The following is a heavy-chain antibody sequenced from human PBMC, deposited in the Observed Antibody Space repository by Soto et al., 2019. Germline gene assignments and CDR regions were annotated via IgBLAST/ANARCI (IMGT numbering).Heavy chain of an antibody. CDR1: GFSFASFA. V-gene: IGHV3-30*04. D-gene: IGHD3-3*01. CDR3: ARDPGSDFWSGVFDP. CDR2: ITSDGKKT. Sequence: QVQLVESGGRVVQTGTSLRLSCVASGFSFASFAMHWGRQTPGGGPEWVASITSDGKKTYYADFAKGRVTISRDNAKNRIFLAMHRPGPEDTAVYFCARDPGSDFWSGVFDPWGQGTVVSVSS. J-gene: IGHJ5*02.